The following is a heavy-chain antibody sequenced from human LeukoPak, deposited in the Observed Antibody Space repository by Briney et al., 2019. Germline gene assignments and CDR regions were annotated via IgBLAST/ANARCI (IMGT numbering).Heavy chain of an antibody. D-gene: IGHD3-22*01. CDR2: ISSSNNFR. V-gene: IGHV3-11*03. CDR3: ARPRYYDSSGYYFDI. CDR1: GFTFSEYY. Sequence: MSGGSLRLSCAASGFTFSEYYMSWIRQAPGKGLEWVSYISSSNNFRNYADSVKGRFTISRDNAKNSLYLQMNSLRAEDTAVYYCARPRYYDSSGYYFDIWGQGTMVTVSS. J-gene: IGHJ3*02.